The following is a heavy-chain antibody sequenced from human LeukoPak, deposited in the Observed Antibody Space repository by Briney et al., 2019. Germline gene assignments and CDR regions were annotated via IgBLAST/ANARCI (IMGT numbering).Heavy chain of an antibody. CDR3: ARIECSGGNCYSGYYYYYYMDV. CDR1: GGSISSSSYY. D-gene: IGHD2-15*01. J-gene: IGHJ6*03. V-gene: IGHV4-39*07. CDR2: IYYSGST. Sequence: SETLSLTCTVSGGSISSSSYYWGWIRQPPGKGLEWIGSIYYSGSTYYNPSLKSRVTISVDTSKNQFSLKPSSVTAADTAVYYCARIECSGGNCYSGYYYYYYMDVWGKGTTVTVSS.